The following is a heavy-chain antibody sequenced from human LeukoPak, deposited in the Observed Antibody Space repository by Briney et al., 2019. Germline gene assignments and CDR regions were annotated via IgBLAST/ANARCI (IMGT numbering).Heavy chain of an antibody. CDR3: ARLVGGSGSYYRAYYYYYYYMDV. CDR1: GGSISSYY. V-gene: IGHV4-34*01. Sequence: SETLSLTCTVSGGSISSYYWSWIRQPPGKGLEWIGEINHSGSTNYNPSLKSRVTISVDTSKNQFSLKLSSVTAADTAVYYCARLVGGSGSYYRAYYYYYYYMDVWGKGTTVTVSS. D-gene: IGHD3-10*01. CDR2: INHSGST. J-gene: IGHJ6*03.